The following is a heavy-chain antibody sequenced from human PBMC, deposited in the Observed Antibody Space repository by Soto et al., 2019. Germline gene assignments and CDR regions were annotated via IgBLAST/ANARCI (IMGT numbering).Heavy chain of an antibody. Sequence: QLHLVQSGAVVKKPGASVTVSCSASGYPVTAYYMHWVRQAPGRGLEWMGGINPATGAAKYTQTFQGRVTMTRDTSTSNGFMELRGLTSEDTAGFYWARGGGVGVAGSAAFDMWGQGTLVTVSS. J-gene: IGHJ3*02. V-gene: IGHV1-2*02. CDR2: INPATGAA. CDR3: ARGGGVGVAGSAAFDM. D-gene: IGHD3-3*01. CDR1: GYPVTAYY.